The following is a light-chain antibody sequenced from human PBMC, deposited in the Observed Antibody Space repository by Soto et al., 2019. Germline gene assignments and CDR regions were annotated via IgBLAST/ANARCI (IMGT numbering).Light chain of an antibody. CDR1: TSNIGSSS. CDR3: AAWDDRVSAVV. Sequence: QPVLTQPPSASGTPGQRVTISCSGSTSNIGSSSVSWYQQLPGTAPNLLIYTNNQRPSGVPDRFSGSKSGTSASLAIGGLRSEDEADYYCAAWDDRVSAVVFGGGTKLTVL. V-gene: IGLV1-47*01. CDR2: TNN. J-gene: IGLJ2*01.